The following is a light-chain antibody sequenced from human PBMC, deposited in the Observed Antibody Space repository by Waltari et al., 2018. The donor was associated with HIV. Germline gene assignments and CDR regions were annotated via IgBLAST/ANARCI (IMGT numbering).Light chain of an antibody. CDR1: NSNIGSNT. J-gene: IGLJ2*01. Sequence: QSVLTQPPSASGTPGQRVTIACSGSNSNIGSNTVNWYKQVPGTAPKLLIYNNYDRPSGVPDRFSGSKSGSSASLAISGLQSEDDGDYYCAAWDGSLLGVLFGGGTKLTVL. CDR2: NNY. V-gene: IGLV1-44*01. CDR3: AAWDGSLLGVL.